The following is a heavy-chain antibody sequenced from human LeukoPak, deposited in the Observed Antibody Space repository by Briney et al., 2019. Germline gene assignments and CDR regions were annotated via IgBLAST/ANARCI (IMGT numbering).Heavy chain of an antibody. V-gene: IGHV3-7*01. Sequence: PGGSLRLSCVASDFTCDFYWMTWVRQAPGKGLGWLANILPDGSQKYYVDSVKGRFTISRDNPKNSLYLQINNLRAEDTAVYYCGRLAHNAWYAIDFWGQGTLVTVSS. CDR1: DFTCDFYW. CDR2: ILPDGSQK. D-gene: IGHD2-2*01. CDR3: GRLAHNAWYAIDF. J-gene: IGHJ4*02.